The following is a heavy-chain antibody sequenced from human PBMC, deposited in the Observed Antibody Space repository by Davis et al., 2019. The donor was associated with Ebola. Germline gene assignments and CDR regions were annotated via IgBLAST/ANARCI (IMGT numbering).Heavy chain of an antibody. Sequence: ASVKVSCKASGYTFTSYAISWVRQAPGQGLEWVGIINPSGGSTSYAQKFQGRVTMTRDTSTSTVYMELSSLRSEDTAVYYCARSGQQLVGYFQHWGQGTLVTVSS. D-gene: IGHD6-13*01. V-gene: IGHV1-46*01. J-gene: IGHJ1*01. CDR1: GYTFTSYA. CDR3: ARSGQQLVGYFQH. CDR2: INPSGGST.